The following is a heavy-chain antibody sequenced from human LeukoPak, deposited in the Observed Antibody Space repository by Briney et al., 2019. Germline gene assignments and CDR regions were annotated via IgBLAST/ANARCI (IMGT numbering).Heavy chain of an antibody. CDR3: ARRKLAASAPFFAFDI. Sequence: GESLRISCKASGYSFSSYWIGWVRQIPGKGLEWMGVIHPDDSDTRYSPSFQGQVTISADESISTAYLQWSSLKASDTAIYFCARRKLAASAPFFAFDIWGQGTMVTVSS. CDR2: IHPDDSDT. V-gene: IGHV5-51*01. D-gene: IGHD6-6*01. CDR1: GYSFSSYW. J-gene: IGHJ3*02.